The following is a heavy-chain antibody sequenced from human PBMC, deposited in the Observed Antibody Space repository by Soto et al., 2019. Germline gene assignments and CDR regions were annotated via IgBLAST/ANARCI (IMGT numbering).Heavy chain of an antibody. D-gene: IGHD3-16*02. Sequence: ASVKVSCKASGYTFTSYGISWVRQAPGQGLEWMGWISAYNGNTNYAQKLQGRVTMTTDTSTSTAYMGLRSLRSDDTAVYYCARDLRMITFGGVIGDAFDIWGQGTMVTVSS. V-gene: IGHV1-18*01. CDR3: ARDLRMITFGGVIGDAFDI. CDR2: ISAYNGNT. CDR1: GYTFTSYG. J-gene: IGHJ3*02.